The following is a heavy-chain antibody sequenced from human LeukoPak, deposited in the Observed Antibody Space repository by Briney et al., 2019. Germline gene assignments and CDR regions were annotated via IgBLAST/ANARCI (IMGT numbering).Heavy chain of an antibody. J-gene: IGHJ4*02. V-gene: IGHV3-23*01. CDR1: GFTFSSYA. CDR3: AKLSEKYDFWSGPNKYYFDY. CDR2: ISGSGGST. Sequence: GGSLRLSCAASGFTFSSYAMSWVRQAPGKGLEWVPAISGSGGSTYYADSVKGRFTISRDNSKNTLYLQMNSLRAEDTAVYYCAKLSEKYDFWSGPNKYYFDYWGQGTLVTVSS. D-gene: IGHD3-3*01.